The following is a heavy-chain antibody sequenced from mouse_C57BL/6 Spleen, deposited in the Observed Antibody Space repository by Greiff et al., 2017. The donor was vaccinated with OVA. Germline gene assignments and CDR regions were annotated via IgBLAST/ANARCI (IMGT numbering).Heavy chain of an antibody. Sequence: VQLQQSGPELVKPGASVKMPCKASGYTFTDYNMDWVKQSPGQSLEWIGDINPNNGGTIYNQKFKGKATLTADKSSSTAYMELRSLTSEDTAVYYCARSDTTVGADAMDYWGQGTPVTVSA. CDR2: INPNNGGT. D-gene: IGHD1-1*01. V-gene: IGHV1-18*01. CDR3: ARSDTTVGADAMDY. J-gene: IGHJ4*01. CDR1: GYTFTDYN.